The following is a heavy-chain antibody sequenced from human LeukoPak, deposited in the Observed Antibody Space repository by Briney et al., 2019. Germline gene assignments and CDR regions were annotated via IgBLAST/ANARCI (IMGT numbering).Heavy chain of an antibody. J-gene: IGHJ3*02. V-gene: IGHV3-48*03. CDR3: AKDLCSSSSCYLDI. D-gene: IGHD2-2*01. CDR2: ISSSGSTI. Sequence: KPGGSLRLSCAASGFTFSSYEMNWVRQAPGKGLEWVSYISSSGSTIYYADSVKGRFTISRDNSKNTLYLQVNSLRVEDTAVYYCAKDLCSSSSCYLDIWGQGAMVTVPS. CDR1: GFTFSSYE.